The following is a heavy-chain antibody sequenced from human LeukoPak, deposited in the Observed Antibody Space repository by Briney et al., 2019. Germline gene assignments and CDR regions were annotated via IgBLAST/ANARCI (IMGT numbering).Heavy chain of an antibody. CDR1: GGSISSSNW. CDR2: IYHSGST. D-gene: IGHD4-23*01. Sequence: SETLSLTCAVSGGSISSSNWWSWVRQPPGKGLEWIGEIYHSGSTNYNPSLKSRVTISVDKSKNQFSLKLSSVTAADTAVYYCARGVHGGNSFSSDWYFDLWGRGTLVTVSS. V-gene: IGHV4-4*02. CDR3: ARGVHGGNSFSSDWYFDL. J-gene: IGHJ2*01.